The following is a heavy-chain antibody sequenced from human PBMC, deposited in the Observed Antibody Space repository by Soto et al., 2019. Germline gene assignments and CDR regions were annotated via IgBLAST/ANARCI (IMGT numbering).Heavy chain of an antibody. Sequence: SETLSLTCTVSGGSISGYYWSWIRQPPGKGLEWIGYIYYSGSTNYNPSLKSRVTISVDTSKNQFSLKLSSVTAADTAVYYCAREYCSGGSCYDYFDYWGQGTLVTVSS. CDR3: AREYCSGGSCYDYFDY. D-gene: IGHD2-15*01. CDR2: IYYSGST. V-gene: IGHV4-59*01. CDR1: GGSISGYY. J-gene: IGHJ4*02.